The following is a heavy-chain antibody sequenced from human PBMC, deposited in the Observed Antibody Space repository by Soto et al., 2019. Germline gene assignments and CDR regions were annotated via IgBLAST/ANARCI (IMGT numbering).Heavy chain of an antibody. CDR2: IIPIIGII. J-gene: IGHJ5*02. V-gene: IGHV1-69*08. Sequence: QVQLVQSGAEVKKPGSSVKVSCKASGGTFSTYTITWVRQAPGQRLEWMGRIIPIIGIINYAQKFQGRVTITADKFTGTAYMELTRLRSDDTAVDYCAGDPDSHYNDSHASSYPWGQGTLVTVSS. D-gene: IGHD3-22*01. CDR1: GGTFSTYT. CDR3: AGDPDSHYNDSHASSYP.